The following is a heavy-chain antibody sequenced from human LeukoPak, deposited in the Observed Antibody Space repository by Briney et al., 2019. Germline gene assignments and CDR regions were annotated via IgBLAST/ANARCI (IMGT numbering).Heavy chain of an antibody. CDR3: AREWYYDFWSGYLDWCDP. CDR2: IIPIFGTA. D-gene: IGHD3-3*01. V-gene: IGHV1-69*13. J-gene: IGHJ5*02. CDR1: GGTFSSYA. Sequence: SVKVSCKASGGTFSSYAISWVRQAPGQGLEWMGGIIPIFGTANYAQTFQGRVTITADESTSTAYMELRSLRSEDTAVYYCAREWYYDFWSGYLDWCDPWGQGTLVTVSS.